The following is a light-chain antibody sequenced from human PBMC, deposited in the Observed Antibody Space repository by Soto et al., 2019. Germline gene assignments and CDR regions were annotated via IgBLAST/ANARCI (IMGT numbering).Light chain of an antibody. Sequence: SVLTQPPSASGSPGQSVTISCTGTSSDVGGYNYVSWYQQHPGKAPKVMIYEVSKRPSGVPDRFSGSKSGNTASLTVSGLQAEDEADYYCSSYGGSNNLLFGGGTKVTVL. CDR1: SSDVGGYNY. CDR3: SSYGGSNNLL. V-gene: IGLV2-8*01. J-gene: IGLJ2*01. CDR2: EVS.